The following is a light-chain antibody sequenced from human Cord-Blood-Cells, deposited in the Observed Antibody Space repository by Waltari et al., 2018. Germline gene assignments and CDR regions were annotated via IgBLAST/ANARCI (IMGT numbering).Light chain of an antibody. CDR2: DAS. Sequence: IVLTQSPATLSLSPGERATLSCRASQSVSSYLAWYQQKPGQALRLLIYDASNRATGIPARFSGSGSGTDFTLTISSLEPEDFAVYYCQQRSNWPITFGQGTRLEIK. CDR3: QQRSNWPIT. V-gene: IGKV3-11*01. CDR1: QSVSSY. J-gene: IGKJ5*01.